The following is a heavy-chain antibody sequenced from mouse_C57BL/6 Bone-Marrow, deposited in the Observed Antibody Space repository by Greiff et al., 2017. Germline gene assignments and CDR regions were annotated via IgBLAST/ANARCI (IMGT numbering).Heavy chain of an antibody. CDR3: ARGYSSGYVDYAMDY. V-gene: IGHV1-53*01. D-gene: IGHD3-2*02. CDR1: GYTFTSYW. J-gene: IGHJ4*01. Sequence: QVQLQQPGTELVKPGASVKLSCKASGYTFTSYWMHWVKQRPGQGLEWIGNINTSNGGTNYNEKFKSKATLTVDKSSSTAYMQLSSLTSEDSAVYYCARGYSSGYVDYAMDYWGQGTSVTVSS. CDR2: INTSNGGT.